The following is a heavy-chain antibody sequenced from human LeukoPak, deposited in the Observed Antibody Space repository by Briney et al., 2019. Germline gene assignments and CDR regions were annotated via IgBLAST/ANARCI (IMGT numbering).Heavy chain of an antibody. Sequence: PGGSLRLSCAASGFTFSNAWMSWVRQAPGKGLEWVGRIKSKTDGGTTDYAAPVKGGLTISRDDSKNTLYLQMNSLKTEDTAVYYCTTTSIAVAGPFDYWGQGTLVTVSS. CDR2: IKSKTDGGTT. V-gene: IGHV3-15*01. CDR1: GFTFSNAW. D-gene: IGHD6-19*01. J-gene: IGHJ4*02. CDR3: TTTSIAVAGPFDY.